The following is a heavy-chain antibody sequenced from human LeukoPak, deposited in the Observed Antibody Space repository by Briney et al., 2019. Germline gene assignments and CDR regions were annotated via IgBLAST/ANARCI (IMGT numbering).Heavy chain of an antibody. Sequence: QPGGSLRLSCAASGFTISSYWMGWVRQAPGKGLEWVANIKQDGSEIYYVDSVKGRFTISRDNAKNSVYLQMNSLRAEDTAVYYCARENTAVPGGDCWGRGTLVTVSS. CDR2: IKQDGSEI. CDR3: ARENTAVPGGDC. J-gene: IGHJ4*02. D-gene: IGHD5-18*01. V-gene: IGHV3-7*01. CDR1: GFTISSYW.